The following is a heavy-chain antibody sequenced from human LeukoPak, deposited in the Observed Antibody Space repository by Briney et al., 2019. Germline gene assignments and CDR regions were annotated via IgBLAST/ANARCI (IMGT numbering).Heavy chain of an antibody. CDR2: INHSGST. J-gene: IGHJ3*02. CDR1: GGSFSGYY. CDR3: ARESTIGPSVVVTASDAFDI. Sequence: SETRSLTCAVYGGSFSGYYWSWIRQPPGKGLEWIGEINHSGSTNYNPSLKSRVTISVDTSKNQFSLKLSSVTAADTAVYYCARESTIGPSVVVTASDAFDIWGQGTMVTVSS. V-gene: IGHV4-34*01. D-gene: IGHD2-21*02.